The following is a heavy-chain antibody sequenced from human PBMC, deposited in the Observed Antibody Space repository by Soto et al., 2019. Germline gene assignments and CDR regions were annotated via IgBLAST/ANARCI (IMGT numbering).Heavy chain of an antibody. Sequence: TGGSLRLSCAASGFTFSSYAMSWVRQAPGKGLEWVSAISASGGSTYYADAVKGRFTISRDNSKNTLYLQMNSLRAEDTAVYYCAKDVVDGYYSWAVDSWFDPWGQGTLVTVSS. CDR3: AKDVVDGYYSWAVDSWFDP. CDR1: GFTFSSYA. V-gene: IGHV3-23*01. D-gene: IGHD3-3*01. CDR2: ISASGGST. J-gene: IGHJ5*02.